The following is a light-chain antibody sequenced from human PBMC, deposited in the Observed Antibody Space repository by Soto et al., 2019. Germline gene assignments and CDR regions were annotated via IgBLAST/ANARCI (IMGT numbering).Light chain of an antibody. CDR1: QSINSN. J-gene: IGKJ4*01. V-gene: IGKV3-15*01. CDR3: QQYNNWPRST. Sequence: IVMTQAPATLSVSPGERATLSCRASQSINSNLAWYQQKPGQAPRLLMFRAFIRATGFPARFSGSGSGTEFNITISSLQSEDSAIYYCQQYNNWPRSTFGGGTKVEIK. CDR2: RAF.